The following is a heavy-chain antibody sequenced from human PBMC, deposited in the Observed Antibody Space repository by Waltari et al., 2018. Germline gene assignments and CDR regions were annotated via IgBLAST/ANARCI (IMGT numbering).Heavy chain of an antibody. Sequence: QVQLQESGPGLVKPSETLSLTCAVSGYSISSGYYWGWIRQPPGKGLEWIGRIYHSGSTYYNPSLKSRVTISVDTSKNQFSLKLSSVTAADTAVYYCARVDTMIPFDYWGQGTLVTVSS. CDR3: ARVDTMIPFDY. J-gene: IGHJ4*02. V-gene: IGHV4-38-2*01. CDR2: IYHSGST. CDR1: GYSISSGYY. D-gene: IGHD3-22*01.